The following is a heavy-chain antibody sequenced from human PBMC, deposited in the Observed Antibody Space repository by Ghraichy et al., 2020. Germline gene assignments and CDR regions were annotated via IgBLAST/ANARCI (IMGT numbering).Heavy chain of an antibody. CDR3: AKDLRFLEWLLSGYYYYGMDV. CDR1: GFTFSSYG. CDR2: IRYDGSNK. Sequence: GGSLRLSCAASGFTFSSYGMHWVRQAPGKGLEWVAFIRYDGSNKYYADSVKCRFTISRDNSKNTLYLQMNSLRAVDTAVYYCAKDLRFLEWLLSGYYYYGMDVWGQGTTVTVSS. J-gene: IGHJ6*02. D-gene: IGHD3-3*01. V-gene: IGHV3-30*02.